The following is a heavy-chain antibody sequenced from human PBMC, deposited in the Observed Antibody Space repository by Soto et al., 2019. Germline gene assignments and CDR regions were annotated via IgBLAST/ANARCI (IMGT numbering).Heavy chain of an antibody. Sequence: GGSLRLSCAASGFSFSDSYMSWIRQAPGKGLEWISSISSASSFTNYADSVKGRFTISRDNAKDSLSLQMNSLRAEDTAVYYCARASGRDNWFDPWGQGTLVTVSS. CDR1: GFSFSDSY. CDR3: ARASGRDNWFDP. V-gene: IGHV3-11*05. D-gene: IGHD1-26*01. J-gene: IGHJ5*02. CDR2: ISSASSFT.